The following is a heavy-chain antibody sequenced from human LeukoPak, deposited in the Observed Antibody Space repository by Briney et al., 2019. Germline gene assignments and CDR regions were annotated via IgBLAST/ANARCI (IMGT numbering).Heavy chain of an antibody. D-gene: IGHD2-2*02. CDR3: ARAPVDCSSTSCYKIPFDY. CDR2: INWNGGST. J-gene: IGHJ4*02. Sequence: PGGSLRLSCAASGFTFDDYGMSWVRQAPGKGLEWVSGINWNGGSTGYADSVKGRFTISRDNAKNSLYLQMNSLRAEDTALYYCARAPVDCSSTSCYKIPFDYWGQGTLVTVSS. CDR1: GFTFDDYG. V-gene: IGHV3-20*04.